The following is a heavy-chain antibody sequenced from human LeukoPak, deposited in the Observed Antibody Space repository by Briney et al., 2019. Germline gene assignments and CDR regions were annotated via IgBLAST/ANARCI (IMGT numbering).Heavy chain of an antibody. CDR3: ARGDWNYREGSRTIDY. CDR2: IIPIFGTQ. D-gene: IGHD1-7*01. Sequence: SVKVSCKASGGTFHSFAISWVRQAPGQGLEWMGRIIPIFGTQNYAQKFQGRVTFTTDESTSTAHMELSSLRSEDTAVYYCARGDWNYREGSRTIDYWGQGTLVTVSS. CDR1: GGTFHSFA. J-gene: IGHJ4*02. V-gene: IGHV1-69*05.